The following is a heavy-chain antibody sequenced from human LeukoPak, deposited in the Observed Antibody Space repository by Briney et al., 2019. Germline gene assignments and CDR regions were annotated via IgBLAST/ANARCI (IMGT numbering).Heavy chain of an antibody. CDR1: GFTFSIYA. D-gene: IGHD3-10*01. CDR3: AKSLLWFGELPPFGY. Sequence: HTGGSLTLSCAASGFTFSIYAMSWVRQAPGKGLECVSSMSGSGGSTCYAGSVKGRFILSRDNSKNTMYLQMNSMRGEDTAVYYCAKSLLWFGELPPFGYWGQGTLVTVSS. J-gene: IGHJ4*02. V-gene: IGHV3-23*01. CDR2: MSGSGGST.